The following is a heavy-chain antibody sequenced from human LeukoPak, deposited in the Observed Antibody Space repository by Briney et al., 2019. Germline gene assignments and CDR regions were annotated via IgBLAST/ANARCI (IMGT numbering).Heavy chain of an antibody. J-gene: IGHJ4*02. V-gene: IGHV3-30*02. CDR3: AKDQHSGYSSSWYELDY. D-gene: IGHD6-13*01. Sequence: GGSLRLSCAASGFTFSSYGMHWVRQAPGKGLEWVAFIRYDGSNKYYADSVKGRFTISRDNSKNTLYLQMNSLRAEDTAVYYCAKDQHSGYSSSWYELDYRGQGTLVTVSS. CDR2: IRYDGSNK. CDR1: GFTFSSYG.